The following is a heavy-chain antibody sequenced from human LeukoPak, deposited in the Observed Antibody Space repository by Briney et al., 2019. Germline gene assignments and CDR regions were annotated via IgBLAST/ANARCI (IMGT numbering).Heavy chain of an antibody. V-gene: IGHV1-18*01. J-gene: IGHJ4*02. CDR2: ISAYNGNT. Sequence: GASVKVSCKASGYTFTSYGISWVRQAPGQGLERMGWISAYNGNTNYAQKTQGRVAMTTDTSTSTAYMDLRSLRSDDAAVYYSARGGLDSSGYPALWSYFDYWGQGTLVTVSS. CDR3: ARGGLDSSGYPALWSYFDY. CDR1: GYTFTSYG. D-gene: IGHD3-22*01.